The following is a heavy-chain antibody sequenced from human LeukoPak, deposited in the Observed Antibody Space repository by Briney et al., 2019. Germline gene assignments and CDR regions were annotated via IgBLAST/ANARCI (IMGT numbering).Heavy chain of an antibody. CDR1: GFTVSSNY. D-gene: IGHD6-19*01. J-gene: IGHJ4*02. V-gene: IGHV3-66*01. Sequence: PGGSLRLSCAASGFTVSSNYMSWVRQAPGKGLEWVSVIYSGGRTYYADSVKGRFNISRDNSKNTLYLQMNSLRAEDTAVYYCTRDKGNGWYSDGGYDYWGQGTLVTLSS. CDR3: TRDKGNGWYSDGGYDY. CDR2: IYSGGRT.